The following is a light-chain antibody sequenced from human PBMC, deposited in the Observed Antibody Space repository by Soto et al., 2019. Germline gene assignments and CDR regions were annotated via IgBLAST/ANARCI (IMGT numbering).Light chain of an antibody. J-gene: IGKJ3*01. V-gene: IGKV1-33*01. CDR3: QQYDDLPFT. CDR1: QDITNY. Sequence: DIQMTQSPSSLSASVGDRVTVTCQASQDITNYLNWYQQKPGKAPKLLIYDASNLETGVPSRFSGSGSGTDFTFTITSLQPEDIAIYYCQQYDDLPFTFGPGT. CDR2: DAS.